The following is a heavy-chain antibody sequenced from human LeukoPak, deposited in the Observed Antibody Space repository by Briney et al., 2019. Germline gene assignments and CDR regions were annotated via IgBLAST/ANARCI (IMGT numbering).Heavy chain of an antibody. J-gene: IGHJ4*02. D-gene: IGHD5-18*01. CDR1: GDSVSSNSAA. CDR3: ARDQGGTAMVPFDY. Sequence: SQTLSLTCAISGDSVSSNSAAWHWIRQSPSRGFEWLGRTYYRSKWYNDYAVSVKSRITINPDTSKNQFSLQLNSVTPEDTAVYYCARDQGGTAMVPFDYWGQGTLVTVSS. V-gene: IGHV6-1*01. CDR2: TYYRSKWYN.